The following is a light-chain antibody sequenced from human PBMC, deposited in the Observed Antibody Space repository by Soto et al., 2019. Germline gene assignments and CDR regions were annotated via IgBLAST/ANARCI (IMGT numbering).Light chain of an antibody. V-gene: IGKV3-20*01. CDR1: QSVSNNY. CDR3: RQYGSSPPYT. J-gene: IGKJ2*01. CDR2: GSS. Sequence: EVVLTQSPGTLSLSPGERATLSCRASQSVSNNYFAWYQQKPGQAPRLLIFGSSDRTTGIPDRFSGSGTGTDFTLIIRRLEAEDFAVYYCRQYGSSPPYTFVQGSKLEIK.